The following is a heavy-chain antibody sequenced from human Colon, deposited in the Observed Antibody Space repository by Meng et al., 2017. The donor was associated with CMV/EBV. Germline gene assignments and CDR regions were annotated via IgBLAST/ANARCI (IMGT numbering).Heavy chain of an antibody. Sequence: ESVSGNSAAWSWIRQSPSRGLEWLGRTYYRSKWYTDYALSVKGRITINADTSKNKFSLQLNSVTPEDTAVYYCAREYSLPSRYYFDSWGQGTLVTVSS. J-gene: IGHJ4*02. CDR1: ESVSGNSAA. CDR2: TYYRSKWYT. D-gene: IGHD5-12*01. CDR3: AREYSLPSRYYFDS. V-gene: IGHV6-1*01.